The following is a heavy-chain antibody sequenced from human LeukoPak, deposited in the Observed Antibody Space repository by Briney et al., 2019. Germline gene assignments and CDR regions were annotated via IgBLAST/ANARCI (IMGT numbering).Heavy chain of an antibody. Sequence: GESLKISCKGSGYSFTNYWIGWVRQTPGKGLEWMGIIYPGDSDTRYSPSFQGQVTISVDKSISTAYLQWSSLKASDTAMYYCARRGYCSSISCYNWFDPWGQGTLVTVSS. V-gene: IGHV5-51*01. CDR3: ARRGYCSSISCYNWFDP. CDR1: GYSFTNYW. J-gene: IGHJ5*02. CDR2: IYPGDSDT. D-gene: IGHD2-2*01.